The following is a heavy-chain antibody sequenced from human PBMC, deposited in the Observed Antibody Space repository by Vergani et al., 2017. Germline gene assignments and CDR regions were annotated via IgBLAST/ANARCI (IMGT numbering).Heavy chain of an antibody. Sequence: VQLLESGGGLVQPGGSLRLSCAASGFTFSSYAMSWVRPAPGKGLAWVSTISYSGGRTYYADSGKGRFTISRDNSKTTLYLQMNSLRAEDTAVYYCAKTTPEDDYGDYGAWFDPWGQGTLVTVSS. CDR3: AKTTPEDDYGDYGAWFDP. CDR2: ISYSGGRT. V-gene: IGHV3-23*01. CDR1: GFTFSSYA. D-gene: IGHD4-17*01. J-gene: IGHJ5*02.